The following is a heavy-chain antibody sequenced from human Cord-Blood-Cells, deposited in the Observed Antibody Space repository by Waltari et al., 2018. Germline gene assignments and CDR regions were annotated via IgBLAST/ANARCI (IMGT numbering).Heavy chain of an antibody. CDR2: INPNSGGT. CDR3: ARGTIAAAGNFDY. Sequence: QVQLVQSGAEVKKPGASVKVSCKASGYTFTGYYMTWVRPAPGQGLEWMGRINPNSGGTNYAQKFQGRVTMTRDTSISTAYMELSRLRSDDTAVYYCARGTIAAAGNFDYWGQGTLVTVSS. D-gene: IGHD6-13*01. J-gene: IGHJ4*02. CDR1: GYTFTGYY. V-gene: IGHV1-2*06.